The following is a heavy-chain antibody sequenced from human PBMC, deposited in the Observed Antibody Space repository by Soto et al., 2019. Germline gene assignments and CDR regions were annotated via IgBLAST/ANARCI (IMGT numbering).Heavy chain of an antibody. D-gene: IGHD1-20*01. CDR1: GGSISSSHW. V-gene: IGHV4-4*02. J-gene: IGHJ3*01. CDR2: ISHSGTS. CDR3: ARVVLSITRGAFDA. Sequence: QLQESGPGLVKPSGTLSLTCAVSGGSISSSHWWPWVRQSPGKGLEYIGEISHSGTSNSNPSLKSRVTLAVDRSKNHFSLTLTSVTDSDTGVYYCARVVLSITRGAFDAWGEGTPCIVSS.